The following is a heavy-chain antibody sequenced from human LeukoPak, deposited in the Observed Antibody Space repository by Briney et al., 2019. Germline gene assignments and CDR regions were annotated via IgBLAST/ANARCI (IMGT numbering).Heavy chain of an antibody. CDR3: ARVGPNWDFDY. V-gene: IGHV4-59*01. J-gene: IGHJ4*02. D-gene: IGHD2-8*01. Sequence: PSETLSLTCTVSGGSISSYYWSWIRQPPGKGLEWIGYIYYSGSTNYNPSLKSRVTISVDTSKNQFSLKLSSVTAADTAVYYCARVGPNWDFDYWGQGILVTVSS. CDR1: GGSISSYY. CDR2: IYYSGST.